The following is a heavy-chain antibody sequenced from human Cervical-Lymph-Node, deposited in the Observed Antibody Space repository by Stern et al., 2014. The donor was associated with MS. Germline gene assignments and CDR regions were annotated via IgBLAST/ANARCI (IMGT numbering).Heavy chain of an antibody. D-gene: IGHD3-3*01. Sequence: VQLVESGGGLVKPGGSLRLSCAASGFTFSNYAMNWVRQAPGKGLEWVSSINSGGGSIYYADSVRGRFAISRDNSKNTLFLQMNNLRVEDTALYFCAKDKGRPIFGLVLPAYGLDVWGQGTTVTVSS. V-gene: IGHV3-23*04. J-gene: IGHJ6*02. CDR2: INSGGGSI. CDR1: GFTFSNYA. CDR3: AKDKGRPIFGLVLPAYGLDV.